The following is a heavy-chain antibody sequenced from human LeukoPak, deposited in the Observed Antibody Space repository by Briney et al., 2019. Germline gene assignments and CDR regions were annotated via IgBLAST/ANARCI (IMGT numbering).Heavy chain of an antibody. CDR3: ARDGVGTTVGDFDY. CDR2: LYYGGST. D-gene: IGHD1-26*01. Sequence: SETLSLTCTVSSGSIGTYYWSWIRQSPGKGLEWIGYLYYGGSTNYIPSLKSRVTMSLDTSKNQFSLKLSSVTAADTAVYYCARDGVGTTVGDFDYWGQGTLVTVSS. J-gene: IGHJ4*02. V-gene: IGHV4-59*01. CDR1: SGSIGTYY.